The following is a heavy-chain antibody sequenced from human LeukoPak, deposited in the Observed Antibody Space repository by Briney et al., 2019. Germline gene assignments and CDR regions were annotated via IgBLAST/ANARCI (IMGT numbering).Heavy chain of an antibody. CDR3: VKDASGWFYYFDY. CDR2: INNNGGST. J-gene: IGHJ4*02. V-gene: IGHV3-64D*06. CDR1: GFTFGSYG. D-gene: IGHD3-22*01. Sequence: GGSLRLSCSASGFTFGSYGMHWVRQAPGKGLEYVSVINNNGGSTYYADSVKGRFTISRDNSKNTLYLQMSSLRAEDTAVYYCVKDASGWFYYFDYWGQGTLVTVSS.